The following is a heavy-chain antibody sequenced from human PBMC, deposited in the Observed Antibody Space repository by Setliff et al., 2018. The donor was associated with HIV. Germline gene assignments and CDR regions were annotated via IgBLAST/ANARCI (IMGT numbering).Heavy chain of an antibody. J-gene: IGHJ4*02. V-gene: IGHV4-31*03. D-gene: IGHD6-6*01. CDR2: IYYSGST. Sequence: SETLSLTCTVSGGSISRGDYYWSWIRQHPGKGLEWIGYIYYSGSTYYNPSLKSRLTISIDTSKNQLSLNLSSVTAADTAVYYCASVYSSSSRPYFDYWGQGTLVTAPQ. CDR1: GGSISRGDYY. CDR3: ASVYSSSSRPYFDY.